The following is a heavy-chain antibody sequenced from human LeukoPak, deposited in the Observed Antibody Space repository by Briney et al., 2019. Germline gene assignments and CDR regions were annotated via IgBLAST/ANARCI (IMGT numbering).Heavy chain of an antibody. CDR1: GFTFSSYW. Sequence: PGGSLRLSCAASGFTFSSYWMSWVRQAPGKGLEWVANIKQDGSEKYYVDSVKGRFTISRDNAKNSLYLQMNSLRAEDTAMYYCARPYYDFSIDYWGQGTLVTVSS. V-gene: IGHV3-7*01. CDR2: IKQDGSEK. J-gene: IGHJ4*02. CDR3: ARPYYDFSIDY. D-gene: IGHD3-3*01.